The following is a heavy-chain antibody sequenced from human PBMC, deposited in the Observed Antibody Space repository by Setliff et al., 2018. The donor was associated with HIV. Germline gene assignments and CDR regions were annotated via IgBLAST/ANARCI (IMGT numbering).Heavy chain of an antibody. CDR1: GFTFSDYW. D-gene: IGHD2-15*01. CDR3: AREVVVVVATTDAFDI. CDR2: INQDGSAK. Sequence: GESLRLSCAASGFTFSDYWMTWFRQAPGKGLEWVANINQDGSAKYYVDSVKGRFTISRDNAQNSLYLQMNSLRAEDTAVYYCAREVVVVVATTDAFDIWGQGTMVTVSS. V-gene: IGHV3-7*03. J-gene: IGHJ3*02.